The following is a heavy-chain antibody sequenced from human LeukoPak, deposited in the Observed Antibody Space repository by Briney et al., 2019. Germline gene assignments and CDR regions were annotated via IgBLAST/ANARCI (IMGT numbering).Heavy chain of an antibody. J-gene: IGHJ4*02. Sequence: GDSDTRYSPSFQGQVTISADKSISTAYLQWSSLKASDTAMYYCARHVGSYYYDSSGYSHFDYWGQGTLVTVSS. V-gene: IGHV5-51*01. CDR2: GDSDT. CDR3: ARHVGSYYYDSSGYSHFDY. D-gene: IGHD3-22*01.